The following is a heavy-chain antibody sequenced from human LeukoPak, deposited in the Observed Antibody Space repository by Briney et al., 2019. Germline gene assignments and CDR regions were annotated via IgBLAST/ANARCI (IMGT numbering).Heavy chain of an antibody. D-gene: IGHD6-19*01. J-gene: IGHJ4*02. CDR2: IYYSGST. CDR3: ARGYSSGWYYFDY. CDR1: GGSISSYY. V-gene: IGHV4-59*01. Sequence: SETLSLTCTVSGGSISSYYWSWIRQPPGKGLEWIGYIYYSGSTNYNPSLKSRVTISVDTSKNQFSLKLSSVTAADTAVYYCARGYSSGWYYFDYWGQGTLVTVSS.